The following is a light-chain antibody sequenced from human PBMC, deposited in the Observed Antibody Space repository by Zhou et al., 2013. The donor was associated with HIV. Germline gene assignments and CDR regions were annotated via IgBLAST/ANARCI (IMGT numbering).Light chain of an antibody. CDR3: LQDYAYPLT. CDR2: GAS. Sequence: AIQLTQSPSSLSASVGDRVTITCRASQGISRALAWFQQKPGKAPTLLIFGASSLENGVPSRFSGSGSGTDFTLTISSLQPEDFATYYCLQDYAYPLTFGQGTKLE. V-gene: IGKV1-13*02. CDR1: QGISRA. J-gene: IGKJ2*01.